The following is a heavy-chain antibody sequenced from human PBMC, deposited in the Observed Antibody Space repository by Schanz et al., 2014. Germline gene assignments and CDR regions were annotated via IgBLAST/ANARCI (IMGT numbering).Heavy chain of an antibody. CDR1: GGDIGNYY. Sequence: QVQLQESGPGLVKPSETLSLTCSVSGGDIGNYYWSWIRQPPGKGLEWIGYIHQSGGTNYNPSLKSRATILVDPSKNQFPLRLPSLTAADTAVYYCAKFLYNDPSWGQGTLVTVSS. CDR2: IHQSGGT. D-gene: IGHD1-1*01. J-gene: IGHJ5*02. V-gene: IGHV4-59*08. CDR3: AKFLYNDPS.